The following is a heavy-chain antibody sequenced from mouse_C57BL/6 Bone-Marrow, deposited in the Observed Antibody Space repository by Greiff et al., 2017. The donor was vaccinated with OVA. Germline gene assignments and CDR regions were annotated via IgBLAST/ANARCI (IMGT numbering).Heavy chain of an antibody. J-gene: IGHJ2*01. CDR2: IYPRSGNN. CDR3: ARHEAGSSPHFDY. Sequence: VQLQQSGAELARPGASVKLSCKASGYTFTSYGISWVKQRPGQGLEWIGEIYPRSGNNYYNEKFKGKTTLTAAKSSSTVYMERSRLTSEDSAVYVSARHEAGSSPHFDYWGQGTTLTVSS. V-gene: IGHV1-81*01. CDR1: GYTFTSYG. D-gene: IGHD1-1*01.